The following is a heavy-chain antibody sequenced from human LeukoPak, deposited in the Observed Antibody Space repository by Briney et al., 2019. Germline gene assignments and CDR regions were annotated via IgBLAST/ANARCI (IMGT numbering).Heavy chain of an antibody. D-gene: IGHD3-22*01. V-gene: IGHV3-30-3*01. CDR2: ISYDGSNK. CDR3: ARTHYYDSSDAFDI. J-gene: IGHJ3*02. CDR1: GFTFSSYA. Sequence: GGSLRLSCAASGFTFSSYAMHWVRQAPGKGLEWVAVISYDGSNKYYADSVKGRFTISRDNSKNTLYLQMNSLRAEDTAVYYCARTHYYDSSDAFDIWGQGTMVTVSS.